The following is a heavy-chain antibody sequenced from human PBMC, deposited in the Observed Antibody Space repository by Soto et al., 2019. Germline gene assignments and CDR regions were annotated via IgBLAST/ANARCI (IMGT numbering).Heavy chain of an antibody. Sequence: QVQLVESGGGVAQPGRSLRVSCAASGFTFSGYAMHWVRQAPGKGLEWVAIIGYDGSLESYAESVKGRFTISRDNSNNTLFLLMSSLRPEDTAVYYCAREHYDSSGYYRIDSWGQGTLVTVSS. D-gene: IGHD3-22*01. J-gene: IGHJ4*02. CDR3: AREHYDSSGYYRIDS. V-gene: IGHV3-30-3*01. CDR1: GFTFSGYA. CDR2: IGYDGSLE.